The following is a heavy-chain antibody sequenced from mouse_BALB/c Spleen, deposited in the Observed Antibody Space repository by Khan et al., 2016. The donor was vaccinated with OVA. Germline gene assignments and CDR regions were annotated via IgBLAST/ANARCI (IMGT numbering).Heavy chain of an antibody. V-gene: IGHV3-2*02. Sequence: SGPGLVKPSQSLSLTCTVTGYSITSDYAWNWIRQFPGNKLEWMGYISYSGSTTYNPSLKSRISITRDTSKNQFFLQLNSVTTEDTAPYYCARWFTYWGQGTLVTVSA. CDR2: ISYSGST. CDR1: GYSITSDYA. J-gene: IGHJ3*01. CDR3: ARWFTY.